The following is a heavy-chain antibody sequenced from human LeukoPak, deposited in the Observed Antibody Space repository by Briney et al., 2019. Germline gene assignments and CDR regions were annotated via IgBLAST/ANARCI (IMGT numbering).Heavy chain of an antibody. CDR1: EFTFSSYG. D-gene: IGHD3-9*01. Sequence: GGSLRLSCAASEFTFSSYGMHWVRQAPGKGLEWVAFIRYDGNNKYYADSVKGRFTISRDNAKNSLYLQMNSLRAEDTAVYYCARTVRYFDWSDAFDIWGQGTMVTVSS. J-gene: IGHJ3*02. CDR2: IRYDGNNK. CDR3: ARTVRYFDWSDAFDI. V-gene: IGHV3-30*02.